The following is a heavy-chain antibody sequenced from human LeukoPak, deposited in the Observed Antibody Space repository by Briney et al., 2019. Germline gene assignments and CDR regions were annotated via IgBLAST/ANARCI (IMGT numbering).Heavy chain of an antibody. D-gene: IGHD3-22*01. J-gene: IGHJ4*02. CDR3: ARTYYYDSSGYYPFDY. Sequence: GGSLRLSCAASGFTFSSYWMTWVRQAPGKGLEWVANMKQDGSEKYYVDSVKGRFTISRDNAKNSLYLQMNSLRAEDTAVYYCARTYYYDSSGYYPFDYWGQGTLVTVSS. CDR2: MKQDGSEK. V-gene: IGHV3-7*01. CDR1: GFTFSSYW.